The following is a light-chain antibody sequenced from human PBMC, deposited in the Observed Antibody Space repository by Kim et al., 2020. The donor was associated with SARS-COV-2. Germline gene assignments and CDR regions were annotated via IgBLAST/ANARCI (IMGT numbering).Light chain of an antibody. V-gene: IGLV1-47*01. Sequence: PGQRVTISCSGSTSIGTNDLYWYQQLPGTAPKLLIYRDNQRPSGVPDRFSGSRSGTSASLSISGLRSEDEAYYYCAAWDASLGGRVFGGGTQLTVL. CDR2: RDN. J-gene: IGLJ3*02. CDR3: AAWDASLGGRV. CDR1: TSIGTND.